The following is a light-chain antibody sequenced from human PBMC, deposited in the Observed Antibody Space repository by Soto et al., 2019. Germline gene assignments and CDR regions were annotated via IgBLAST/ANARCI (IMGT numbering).Light chain of an antibody. CDR2: DAS. CDR3: QHRRNWPGT. CDR1: QSVSSF. Sequence: EIVVTQSPATLSLSPGESATLSCRASQSVSSFLAWYQQKPGQAPRLLIYDASSRATGIPDRFIGSGSGTDFTLTISDLEPEDFAVSYCQHRRNWPGTFGKATKVDIK. J-gene: IGKJ1*01. V-gene: IGKV3-11*01.